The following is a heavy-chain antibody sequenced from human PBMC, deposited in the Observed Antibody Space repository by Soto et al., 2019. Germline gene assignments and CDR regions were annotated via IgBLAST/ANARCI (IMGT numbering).Heavy chain of an antibody. CDR3: AREGGGFGESTTGAYYYYGMDV. J-gene: IGHJ6*02. CDR2: INPSGGST. CDR1: GYTFTSYY. V-gene: IGHV1-46*01. D-gene: IGHD3-10*01. Sequence: GASVKVSCKASGYTFTSYYMHWVRQAPGQGLEWMGIINPSGGSTSYAQKFQGRVTMTRDTSTSTVYMELSSLRSEDTAVYYCAREGGGFGESTTGAYYYYGMDVWGQGTTVTVSS.